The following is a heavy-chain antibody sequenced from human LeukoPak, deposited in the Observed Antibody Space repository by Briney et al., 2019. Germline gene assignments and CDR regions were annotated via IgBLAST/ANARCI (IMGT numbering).Heavy chain of an antibody. CDR1: GFTVRSYW. V-gene: IGHV3-7*01. CDR2: INQEASRT. J-gene: IGHJ4*02. D-gene: IGHD2/OR15-2a*01. CDR3: AKYLSRAFDS. Sequence: GGSLRLSCAASGFTVRSYWMSWVRQAPGKGLEWLGHINQEASRTDHADSVKGRFTISRDNTMNLLFLHMSSLRAEDTAVYYWAKYLSRAFDSWGQGILVSVSS.